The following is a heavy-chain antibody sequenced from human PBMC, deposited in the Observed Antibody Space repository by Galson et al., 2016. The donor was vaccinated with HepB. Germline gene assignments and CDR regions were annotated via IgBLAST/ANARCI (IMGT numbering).Heavy chain of an antibody. D-gene: IGHD1-26*01. CDR1: GGTFGSHS. Sequence: SVKVSCKDFGGTFGSHSISWVRQAPGQGLEWMGGISPVFATADYAQRFQDRVSITRDTSARTVYMELSRLRSEDTALYYCARDLMWEQTTTRFSRDHYFDTWGRGTLVTVSS. J-gene: IGHJ4*02. V-gene: IGHV1-69*05. CDR2: ISPVFATA. CDR3: ARDLMWEQTTTRFSRDHYFDT.